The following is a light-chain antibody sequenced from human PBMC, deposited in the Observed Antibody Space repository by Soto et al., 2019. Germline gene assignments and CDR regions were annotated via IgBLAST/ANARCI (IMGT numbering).Light chain of an antibody. J-gene: IGKJ4*01. V-gene: IGKV3-11*01. CDR1: QSVSSY. Sequence: EIVLTQSPATLSLSPGERATLSCRASQSVSSYLAWYQQKPGQAPRLLIYDASNRATGIPARFSGSGSGTDFTLTISSLEPEDFAVYYCQQRSNWPPLTFGGGTQMDIK. CDR3: QQRSNWPPLT. CDR2: DAS.